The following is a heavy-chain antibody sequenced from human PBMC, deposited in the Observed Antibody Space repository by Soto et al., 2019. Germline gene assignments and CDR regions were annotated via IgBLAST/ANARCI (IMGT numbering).Heavy chain of an antibody. CDR2: IIPIFGTA. CDR1: GGTFSSYA. CDR3: ARANMVRGVMNDYYYYGMDV. V-gene: IGHV1-69*01. Sequence: QVQLVQSGAEVKKPGSSVKVSCKASGGTFSSYAISWVRQAPGQGLEWMGGIIPIFGTANYAQKFQGRVTITADESTSTAYMELSSLRFEDTAVYYCARANMVRGVMNDYYYYGMDVWGQGTTVTVSS. J-gene: IGHJ6*02. D-gene: IGHD3-10*01.